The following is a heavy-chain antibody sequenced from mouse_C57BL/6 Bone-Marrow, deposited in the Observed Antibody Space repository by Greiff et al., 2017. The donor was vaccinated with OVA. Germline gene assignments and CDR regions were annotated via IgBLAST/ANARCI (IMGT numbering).Heavy chain of an antibody. D-gene: IGHD1-1*01. V-gene: IGHV2-2*01. Sequence: VQLKESGPGLVQPSQSLSITCTVSGFSLTSYGVHWVRQSPGKGLEWLGVIWSGGSTDYNAAFISRLSISKDNSKSQVFFKMNSLQADDTAIYYCARSPHYYGSSYGGGLAMDYWGQGTSVTVSS. CDR3: ARSPHYYGSSYGGGLAMDY. CDR1: GFSLTSYG. J-gene: IGHJ4*01. CDR2: IWSGGST.